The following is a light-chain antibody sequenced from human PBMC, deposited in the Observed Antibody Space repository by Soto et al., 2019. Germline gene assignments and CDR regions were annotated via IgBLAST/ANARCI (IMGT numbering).Light chain of an antibody. Sequence: EIVLTQSPGTLSLSPGENATLSCRASQSLSSAFLAWYQQKPGQAPRLLIYGVSNRATGIPDRFSRSGSGTDFILTISRLEPEDFALYYCGQFVSSPPRTFGQGTKVDIK. J-gene: IGKJ1*01. CDR2: GVS. CDR3: GQFVSSPPRT. CDR1: QSLSSAF. V-gene: IGKV3-20*01.